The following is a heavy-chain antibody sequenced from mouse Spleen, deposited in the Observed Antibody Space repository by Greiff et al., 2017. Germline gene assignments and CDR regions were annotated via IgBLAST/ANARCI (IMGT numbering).Heavy chain of an antibody. V-gene: IGHV1-62-2*01. CDR2: FYPGSGSI. Sequence: VQGVESGAELVKPGASVKLSCKASGYTFTEYTIHWVKQRSGQGLEWIGWFYPGSGSIKYNEKFKDKATLTADKSSSTVYMELSRLTSEDSAVYFCARHEEVTGCFAYWGQGTLVTVSA. CDR1: GYTFTEYT. J-gene: IGHJ3*01. CDR3: ARHEEVTGCFAY. D-gene: IGHD4-1*01.